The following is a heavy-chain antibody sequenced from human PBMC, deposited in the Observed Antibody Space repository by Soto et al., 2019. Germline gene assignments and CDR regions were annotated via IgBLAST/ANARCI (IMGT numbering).Heavy chain of an antibody. CDR2: INPLSGIP. CDR1: GGTFVRHV. D-gene: IGHD2-2*01. J-gene: IGHJ4*02. CDR3: ATPACAATWCSPSHNLDH. V-gene: IGHV1-69*09. Sequence: QVQLVQSGAEVKKPESSVKVSCKTSGGTFVRHVISWVRQAPGQGPEWMGKINPLSGIPNYAQKFQDRVTFTAYTDSSTAYMELSSLRSDDTAVYYCATPACAATWCSPSHNLDHWGQGTLVTVSS.